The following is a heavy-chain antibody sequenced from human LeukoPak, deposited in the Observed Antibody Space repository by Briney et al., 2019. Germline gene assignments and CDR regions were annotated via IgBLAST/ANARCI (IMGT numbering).Heavy chain of an antibody. J-gene: IGHJ4*02. CDR1: GFTFSTYW. D-gene: IGHD2-21*02. Sequence: GGSLRLSCAASGFTFSTYWMSWVRQAPGKGLEWVANIKRDGSEKYYVDSLKGRFTISRDNAKNSLYLQMNSLRTEDTALYYCANTVGVTAFLAYWGQGTLVTVSS. CDR2: IKRDGSEK. V-gene: IGHV3-7*01. CDR3: ANTVGVTAFLAY.